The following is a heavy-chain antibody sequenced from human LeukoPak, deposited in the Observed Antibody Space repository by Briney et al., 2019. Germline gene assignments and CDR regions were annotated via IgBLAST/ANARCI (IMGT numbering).Heavy chain of an antibody. V-gene: IGHV3-23*01. D-gene: IGHD3-10*01. J-gene: IGHJ4*02. CDR2: ISGSGDTT. CDR3: AKARGFAEFDY. Sequence: GGSLRLSCAASGFSFSGHGMRWVRQAPGKGLQWVSAISGSGDTTYYADSVKGRFTISRDNSKNTLYLQMNSLRAEATALYFCAKARGFAEFDYWGQGTLVTVSS. CDR1: GFSFSGHG.